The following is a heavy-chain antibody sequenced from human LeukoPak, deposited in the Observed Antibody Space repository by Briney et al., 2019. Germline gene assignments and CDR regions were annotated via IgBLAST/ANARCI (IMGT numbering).Heavy chain of an antibody. D-gene: IGHD3-9*01. V-gene: IGHV4-34*01. CDR2: INHSGST. Sequence: SETLSLTCAVYGGSFSGYYWSWIRQPPGKGLEWIGEINHSGSTNYNPSLKSRVTISVDTSKNQFSLKLSSVTAADTAVYYCARLRSLRYFDWFRAGYFDYWGQGTLVTVSS. CDR3: ARLRSLRYFDWFRAGYFDY. CDR1: GGSFSGYY. J-gene: IGHJ4*02.